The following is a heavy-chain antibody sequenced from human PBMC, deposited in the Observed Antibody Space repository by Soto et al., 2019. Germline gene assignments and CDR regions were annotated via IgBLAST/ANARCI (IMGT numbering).Heavy chain of an antibody. J-gene: IGHJ6*02. CDR2: ISGSGGST. CDR1: GFTFSSYA. D-gene: IGHD1-26*01. Sequence: GGSLRLSCAASGFTFSSYAMSWVRQAPGKGLEWVSAISGSGGSTYYADSVKGRFTISRDNSKNTLYLQMNSLRAEDTVVYYCAKSYGGSDYYYYGMDVWGQGTTVTVSS. CDR3: AKSYGGSDYYYYGMDV. V-gene: IGHV3-23*01.